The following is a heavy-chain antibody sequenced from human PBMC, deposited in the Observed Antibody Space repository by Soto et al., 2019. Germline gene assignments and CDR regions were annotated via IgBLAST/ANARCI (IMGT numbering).Heavy chain of an antibody. V-gene: IGHV3-30*18. CDR3: AKDLNPGRDNYHYGADS. CDR2: ISFDGSRK. D-gene: IGHD3-3*01. Sequence: QVQLVESVGGVVQPGRSLRLSCAASGFSFSTYGMHWVRQAPGKGLEWVAIISFDGSRKHYVDSIRGRFTISRDNSGNTVYLQMNSLSAEDTAVYFCAKDLNPGRDNYHYGADSWGQEVLVTVSS. CDR1: GFSFSTYG. J-gene: IGHJ4*02.